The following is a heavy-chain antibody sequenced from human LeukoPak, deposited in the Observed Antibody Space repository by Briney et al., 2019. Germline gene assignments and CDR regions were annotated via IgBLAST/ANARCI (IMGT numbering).Heavy chain of an antibody. Sequence: PGGSLRLSCVASGFTLSDYWMSWVRQTPGKGLKWVANIKQDGSEKEYVESVKGRFTISRDNAKNSVYLEMSSLRVEDTAVYYCTRGGVVGGRLANWGQGTRVTVSS. J-gene: IGHJ4*02. CDR3: TRGGVVGGRLAN. CDR2: IKQDGSEK. V-gene: IGHV3-7*01. CDR1: GFTLSDYW. D-gene: IGHD3-9*01.